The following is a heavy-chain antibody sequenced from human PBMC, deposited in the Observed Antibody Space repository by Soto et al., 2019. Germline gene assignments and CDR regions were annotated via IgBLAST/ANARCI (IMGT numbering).Heavy chain of an antibody. CDR1: GGTFSSYT. Sequence: GASVKVSCKASGGTFSSYTISWVRQAPGQGLEWMGRIIPILGIANYAQKFQGRVTITADKSTSTAYMELSSLRSEDTAVYYCARVDSNYGNVLYYYGMDVWGQGTTVTVSS. D-gene: IGHD4-4*01. CDR2: IIPILGIA. J-gene: IGHJ6*02. V-gene: IGHV1-69*02. CDR3: ARVDSNYGNVLYYYGMDV.